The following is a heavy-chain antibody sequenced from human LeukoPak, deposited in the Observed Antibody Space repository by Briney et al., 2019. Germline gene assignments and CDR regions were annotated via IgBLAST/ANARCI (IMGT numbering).Heavy chain of an antibody. CDR2: ISSSGSTI. Sequence: KAGGSQRLSCAASGFTFSDYYMSWIRQAPGKGLEWVSYISSSGSTIYYADSVKGRFTISRDNAKNSLYLQMNSLRAEDTAVYYCARDSSSWYTLDYWGQGTLVTVSS. D-gene: IGHD6-13*01. V-gene: IGHV3-11*04. J-gene: IGHJ4*02. CDR3: ARDSSSWYTLDY. CDR1: GFTFSDYY.